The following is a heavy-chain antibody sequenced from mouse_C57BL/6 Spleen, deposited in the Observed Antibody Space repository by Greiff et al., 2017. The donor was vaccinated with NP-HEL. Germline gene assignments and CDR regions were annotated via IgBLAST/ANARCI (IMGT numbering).Heavy chain of an antibody. J-gene: IGHJ1*03. Sequence: ESGPGLVKPSQSLSLTCSATGYSITSGYYWNWMRQFPGNKLEWMGYISYDGSNNYNPSLKNRISITRDTSKNQFFLKLNSVTTEDTATYYCARGSIYWYFDVWGTGTTVTVSS. V-gene: IGHV3-6*01. CDR1: GYSITSGYY. CDR3: ARGSIYWYFDV. D-gene: IGHD1-1*01. CDR2: ISYDGSN.